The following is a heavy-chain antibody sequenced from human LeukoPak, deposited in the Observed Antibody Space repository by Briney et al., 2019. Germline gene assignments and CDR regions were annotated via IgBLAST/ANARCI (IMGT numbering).Heavy chain of an antibody. CDR2: INPSGGST. CDR3: ASSEYSSSSGEGAFDI. J-gene: IGHJ3*02. D-gene: IGHD6-6*01. Sequence: GASVKVSCKASGYTFTSYYMHWVRQAPGQGLKWMGIINPSGGSTSYAQKFQGRVTMTRDTSTSTVYMELSSLRSEDTAVYYCASSEYSSSSGEGAFDIWGQGTMVTVSS. CDR1: GYTFTSYY. V-gene: IGHV1-46*01.